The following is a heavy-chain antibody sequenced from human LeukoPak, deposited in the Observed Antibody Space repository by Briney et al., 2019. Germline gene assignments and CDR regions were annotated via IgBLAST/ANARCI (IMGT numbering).Heavy chain of an antibody. CDR1: GFTFSTSW. Sequence: PGGSLRLSCAASGFTFSTSWMSWVRQAPGKGLEWVANIQQDGIAKYYVDSVKGRFTISRDNAKNSLYLQMNSLRAEDAAVYYCARFSRYVNSGYSSWLFDFCGQGTLVTVSS. CDR2: IQQDGIAK. D-gene: IGHD3-22*01. V-gene: IGHV3-7*01. J-gene: IGHJ4*02. CDR3: ARFSRYVNSGYSSWLFDF.